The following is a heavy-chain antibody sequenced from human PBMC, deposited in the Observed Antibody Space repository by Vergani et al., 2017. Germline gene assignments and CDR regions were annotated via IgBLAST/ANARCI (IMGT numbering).Heavy chain of an antibody. CDR1: GYTFTDHY. CDR3: ATPQTVTTGGREV. J-gene: IGHJ6*02. D-gene: IGHD4-17*01. V-gene: IGHV1-69-2*01. CDR2: VDPEDGET. Sequence: EVQLVQSGAEVKKPGATMKISCKVSGYTFTDHYMHWVKQAPGKGLEWMGLVDPEDGETIYAEKFKGRVTIAADKSTDTAHLELSSLRSEDTAVYYCATPQTVTTGGREVWGQGTTVIDCS.